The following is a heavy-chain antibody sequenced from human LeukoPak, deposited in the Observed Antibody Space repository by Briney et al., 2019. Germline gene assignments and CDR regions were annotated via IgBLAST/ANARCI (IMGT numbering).Heavy chain of an antibody. CDR3: ASPLGNGWFDL. D-gene: IGHD1-1*01. Sequence: GGSLRLSCAASGFTLSSSWMMSWVRQAAGKGLEWVANIKQDGSEKFYVGSVKGRFTISRDNAKNSLQLQMNSLRDEDTAMYYCASPLGNGWFDLWGQGTLVTVSS. V-gene: IGHV3-7*01. J-gene: IGHJ5*02. CDR2: IKQDGSEK. CDR1: GFTLSSSW.